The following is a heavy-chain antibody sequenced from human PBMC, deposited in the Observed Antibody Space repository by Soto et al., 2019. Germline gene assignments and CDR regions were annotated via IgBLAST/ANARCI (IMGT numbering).Heavy chain of an antibody. Sequence: GESLKISCKGSGYSFTSYWIGWVRQMPGKGLEWMGIIYPGDSDTRYSPSFQGQVTISADKSISTAYLQWSSLKASDTAMYYCARLKGYCSSTSCYGFDYWGQGTLVTVS. CDR2: IYPGDSDT. CDR3: ARLKGYCSSTSCYGFDY. V-gene: IGHV5-51*01. J-gene: IGHJ4*02. CDR1: GYSFTSYW. D-gene: IGHD2-2*01.